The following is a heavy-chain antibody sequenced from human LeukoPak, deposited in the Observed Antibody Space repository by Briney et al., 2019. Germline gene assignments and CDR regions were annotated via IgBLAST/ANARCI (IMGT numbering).Heavy chain of an antibody. CDR3: AKDRGNYPGDYFDY. J-gene: IGHJ4*02. CDR2: ISSRGGST. CDR1: GFTFGSYA. D-gene: IGHD5-24*01. Sequence: GGSLRLSCAAFGFTFGSYAMSWVRQAPGKGLEWVSGISSRGGSTYYGDSVKGRFTISRDNSKNMLYMQMNSLRAEDTAVYYCAKDRGNYPGDYFDYWGQGTLVTVSS. V-gene: IGHV3-23*01.